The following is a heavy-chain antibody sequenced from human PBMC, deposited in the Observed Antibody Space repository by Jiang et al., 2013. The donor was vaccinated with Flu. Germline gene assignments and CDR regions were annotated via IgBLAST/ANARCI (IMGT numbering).Heavy chain of an antibody. J-gene: IGHJ4*02. CDR2: IYTSGST. V-gene: IGHV4-61*02. CDR1: GGSISSGSYY. CDR3: ARDQGGTYGIDY. D-gene: IGHD1-1*01. Sequence: GSGLVKPSQTLSLTCTVSGGSISSGSYYWSWIRQPAGKGLEWIGRIYTSGSTNYNPSLKSRVSISVDTSKNQFSLKLSSVTAADTAVYYCARDQGGTYGIDYWGQGTLV.